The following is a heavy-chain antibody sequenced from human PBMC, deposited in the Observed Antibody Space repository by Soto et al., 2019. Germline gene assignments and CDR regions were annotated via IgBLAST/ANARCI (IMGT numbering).Heavy chain of an antibody. CDR2: ISYDGSNK. CDR3: AKGRGSGWLYYCYGMDG. Sequence: QVQLVESGGGVVQPGRSLRLSCAASGFTFSSYGMHWVRQAPGKGLEWVAVISYDGSNKYYADSVKGRFTISRDNSKNTLYLQMKSLKGEDMAVYYCAKGRGSGWLYYCYGMDGWGQGTTVTVSS. CDR1: GFTFSSYG. J-gene: IGHJ6*02. V-gene: IGHV3-30*18. D-gene: IGHD6-19*01.